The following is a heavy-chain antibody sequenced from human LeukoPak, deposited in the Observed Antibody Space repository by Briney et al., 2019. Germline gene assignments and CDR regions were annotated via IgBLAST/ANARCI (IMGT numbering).Heavy chain of an antibody. Sequence: GGSLRLSCAASGFTFSSYAMSWVRQAPGKGLEWVSAISGSGGSTYYADSVKGRFTISRDNSKNALYLQMNSLRAEDTAVYYCAKGYDFWTYNWFDPWGQGALVTVSS. V-gene: IGHV3-23*01. CDR1: GFTFSSYA. J-gene: IGHJ5*02. CDR3: AKGYDFWTYNWFDP. D-gene: IGHD3-3*01. CDR2: ISGSGGST.